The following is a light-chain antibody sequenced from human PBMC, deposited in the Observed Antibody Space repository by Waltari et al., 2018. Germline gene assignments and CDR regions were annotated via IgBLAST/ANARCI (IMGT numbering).Light chain of an antibody. CDR1: SSDIGGHNY. CDR2: DVV. V-gene: IGLV2-14*01. J-gene: IGLJ2*01. CDR3: SSYASSK. Sequence: QSALTHPASVSGSPGQTITISCTGTSSDIGGHNYVPWYQQHPGKAPNLTTYDVVKRHSGVSNRFSGTKSGNTASLTISGLKAEDDAIYYCSSYASSKFGGGTKLTVL.